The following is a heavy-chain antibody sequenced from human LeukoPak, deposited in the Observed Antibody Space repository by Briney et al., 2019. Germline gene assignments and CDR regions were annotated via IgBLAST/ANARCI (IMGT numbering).Heavy chain of an antibody. J-gene: IGHJ5*02. V-gene: IGHV4-30-4*07. CDR2: IHESGST. CDR1: GDSISSGGYS. D-gene: IGHD6-13*01. CDR3: ARVVAAAGNNWFDP. Sequence: SETLSLTCAVSGDSISSGGYSWIWMRQPPGKGLEWIAYIHESGSTYNNPPLKTRLSISIDTSKNQFSLKLNSVTAADAGVYYCARVVAAAGNNWFDPSGQGSLVSVSS.